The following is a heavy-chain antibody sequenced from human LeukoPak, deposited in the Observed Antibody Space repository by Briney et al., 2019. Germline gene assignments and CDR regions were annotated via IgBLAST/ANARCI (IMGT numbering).Heavy chain of an antibody. Sequence: SETLSLTCTVSGGSISSYYWSWIRQPPGKGLEWIGEINHSGSTNYNPFLKSRVTISVDTSKNQFSLKLSSVTAADTAVYYCARRRFTFRAKSPYGMDVWGQGTAVTVSS. CDR3: ARRRFTFRAKSPYGMDV. J-gene: IGHJ6*02. CDR1: GGSISSYY. CDR2: INHSGST. D-gene: IGHD3-10*01. V-gene: IGHV4-34*01.